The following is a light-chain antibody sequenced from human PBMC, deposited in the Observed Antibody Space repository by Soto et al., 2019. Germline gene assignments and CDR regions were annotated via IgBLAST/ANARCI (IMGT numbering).Light chain of an antibody. V-gene: IGLV2-11*01. CDR3: CSYAGSYSYV. CDR2: DVS. J-gene: IGLJ1*01. CDR1: SSDVGGYIY. Sequence: QSALTQPRSVSGSPGQSVTISCTGTSSDVGGYIYVSWYQQHPGKAPKLMIYDVSKRPSGVPDRFSGSRSANTASLTISGLQADDEADYYCCSYAGSYSYVFGTGTKVTVL.